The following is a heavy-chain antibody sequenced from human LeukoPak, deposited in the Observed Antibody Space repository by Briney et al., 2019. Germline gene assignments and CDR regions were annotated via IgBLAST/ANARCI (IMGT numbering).Heavy chain of an antibody. D-gene: IGHD6-13*01. CDR2: INWNGGST. CDR1: GFTFGNYG. J-gene: IGHJ4*02. Sequence: GGSLRLSCAASGFTFGNYGMSWVRQAPGKGLEWVSGINWNGGSTGYADSVEGRFTISRDNAKNSQYLQMNSLRVEDTALYYCASLYSSSWNEFDYWGQGTLVTVSS. V-gene: IGHV3-20*04. CDR3: ASLYSSSWNEFDY.